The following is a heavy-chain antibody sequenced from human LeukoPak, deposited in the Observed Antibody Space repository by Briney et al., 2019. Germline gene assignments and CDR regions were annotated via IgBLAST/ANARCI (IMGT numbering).Heavy chain of an antibody. D-gene: IGHD6-13*01. CDR3: ARQAAGVVY. V-gene: IGHV3-64*02. Sequence: GGSLRLSCAASGFTFSTYAMHWVRQAPGKGLEYVSGITRKGDSTYYADSVKGRFTISRDNPKNTLYLQMGGLRAEDMAVYYCARQAAGVVYWGQGTLVTVSS. J-gene: IGHJ4*02. CDR1: GFTFSTYA. CDR2: ITRKGDST.